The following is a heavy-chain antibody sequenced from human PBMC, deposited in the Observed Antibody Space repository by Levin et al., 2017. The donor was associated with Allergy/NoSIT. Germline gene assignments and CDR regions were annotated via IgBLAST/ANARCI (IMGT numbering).Heavy chain of an antibody. Sequence: SQTLSLTCAVYGGSFSGYYWSWIRQPPGKGLEWIGEINHSGSTNYNPSLKSRVSISVDTSKNQFSLKLSSVTAADTAVYYCARGSVVVVAATGYYYYYGMDVWGQGTTVTVSS. D-gene: IGHD2-15*01. V-gene: IGHV4-34*01. CDR1: GGSFSGYY. J-gene: IGHJ6*02. CDR2: INHSGST. CDR3: ARGSVVVVAATGYYYYYGMDV.